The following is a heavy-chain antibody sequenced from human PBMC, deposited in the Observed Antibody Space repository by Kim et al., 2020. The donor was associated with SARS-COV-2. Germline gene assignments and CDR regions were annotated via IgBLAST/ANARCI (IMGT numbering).Heavy chain of an antibody. Sequence: GGSLRLSCAASGFTFSKTWMHWVRQVPGKGLVWVSRINGDASATAYADSVKGRFTISRDNAKNTVYLQMNSLRAEDTAVYYCAVISVVISDYWGQGTLVT. CDR1: GFTFSKTW. J-gene: IGHJ4*02. D-gene: IGHD2-21*01. CDR3: AVISVVISDY. CDR2: INGDASAT. V-gene: IGHV3-74*01.